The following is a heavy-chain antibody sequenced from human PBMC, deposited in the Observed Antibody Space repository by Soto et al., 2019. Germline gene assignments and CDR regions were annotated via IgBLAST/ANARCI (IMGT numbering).Heavy chain of an antibody. V-gene: IGHV1-69*06. CDR2: IIPIFGTA. J-gene: IGHJ5*02. CDR3: ARAGLSIFGVVTPNGFDP. Sequence: QVQLVQSGAEVKKPGSSVKVSCKASGGTFSSYAISWVRQAPGQGLEWMGGIIPIFGTANYAQKFQGRVTIAADKPTSTAYMELSRLRSEDTALYYCARAGLSIFGVVTPNGFDPWGQGTLVTVSS. D-gene: IGHD3-3*01. CDR1: GGTFSSYA.